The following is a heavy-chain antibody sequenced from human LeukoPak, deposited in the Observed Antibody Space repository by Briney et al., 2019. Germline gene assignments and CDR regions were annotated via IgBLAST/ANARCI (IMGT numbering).Heavy chain of an antibody. V-gene: IGHV3-30*18. Sequence: GGSLRLSCAASGFTFSSYGMDWVRQAPGKGLEWVAVISYDGSNKYYADSVKGRFTISRDNSKNTLYLQMNSLSAEDTAVYYCAKDSNYYDSSGYYPFDYWGQGTLVTVSS. D-gene: IGHD3-22*01. CDR2: ISYDGSNK. J-gene: IGHJ4*02. CDR1: GFTFSSYG. CDR3: AKDSNYYDSSGYYPFDY.